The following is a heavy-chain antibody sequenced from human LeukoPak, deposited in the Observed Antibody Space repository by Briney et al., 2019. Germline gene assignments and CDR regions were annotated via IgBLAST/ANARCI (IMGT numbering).Heavy chain of an antibody. CDR3: TRSDWFDP. J-gene: IGHJ5*02. CDR2: IKQDGSDQ. V-gene: IGHV3-7*02. Sequence: GGSLRLSCAASGFDFSKFWMSWVRQAPGKGPEWVADIKQDGSDQRYVGSVKGRFSISRDNAKNSLYLQMSSLRAEDTAVYYCTRSDWFDPWGQGTLVTVSS. CDR1: GFDFSKFW.